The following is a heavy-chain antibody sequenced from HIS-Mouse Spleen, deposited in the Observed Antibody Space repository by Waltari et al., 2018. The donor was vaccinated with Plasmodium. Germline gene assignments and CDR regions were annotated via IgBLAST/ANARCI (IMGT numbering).Heavy chain of an antibody. Sequence: QVQLQPWGAGLLKPSETLSLTGAVYGGSFSGYYWSWIRQPPGKGLEWIGEINHSGSTNYNPSLKSRVTISVDTSKNQFSLKLSSVTAADTAVYYCASSGSGSYYYWGQGTLVTVSS. CDR3: ASSGSGSYYY. V-gene: IGHV4-34*01. D-gene: IGHD3-10*01. CDR1: GGSFSGYY. CDR2: INHSGST. J-gene: IGHJ4*02.